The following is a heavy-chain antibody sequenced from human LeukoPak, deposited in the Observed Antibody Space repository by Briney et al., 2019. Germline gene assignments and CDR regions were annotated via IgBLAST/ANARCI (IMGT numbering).Heavy chain of an antibody. Sequence: RASVKVSCKASGYTFTGYYMHWVRQAPGQGLEWMGGIIPIFGTANYAQKFQGRVTITADKSTSTAYMELSSLRSEDTAVYYCARDSYCGGDCYYTFDYWGQGTLVTVSS. V-gene: IGHV1-69*06. J-gene: IGHJ4*02. D-gene: IGHD2-21*02. CDR2: IIPIFGTA. CDR1: GYTFTGYY. CDR3: ARDSYCGGDCYYTFDY.